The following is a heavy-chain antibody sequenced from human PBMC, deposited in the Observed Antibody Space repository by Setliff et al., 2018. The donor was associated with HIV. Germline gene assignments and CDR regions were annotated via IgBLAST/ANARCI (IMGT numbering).Heavy chain of an antibody. V-gene: IGHV4-39*07. CDR3: ARVRNDILTGYYRPYDAFDI. D-gene: IGHD3-9*01. J-gene: IGHJ3*02. CDR1: GGSISSSSYY. CDR2: IYYSGST. Sequence: PSETLSLTCTVSGGSISSSSYYWGWIRQPPGKGLEWIGSIYYSGSTYYNPSLKSRVTISVDTSKNQFSLKLSSVTAADTAVHYCARVRNDILTGYYRPYDAFDIWGQGTMVTVSS.